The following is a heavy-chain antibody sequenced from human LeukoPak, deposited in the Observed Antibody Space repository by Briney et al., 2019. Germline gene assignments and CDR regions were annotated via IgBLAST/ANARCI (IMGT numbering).Heavy chain of an antibody. CDR1: GYTFTGYY. CDR3: ARRLYYYDSSASGWFDP. Sequence: ASVKVSCKASGYTFTGYYMHWVRQGPGQGLEWMGWINPNSGDTDYAQRFQGRVTMTRDTSISTAYMELSRLTSGDTAVYYCARRLYYYDSSASGWFDPWGQGTLVTVSS. D-gene: IGHD3-22*01. CDR2: INPNSGDT. J-gene: IGHJ5*02. V-gene: IGHV1-2*02.